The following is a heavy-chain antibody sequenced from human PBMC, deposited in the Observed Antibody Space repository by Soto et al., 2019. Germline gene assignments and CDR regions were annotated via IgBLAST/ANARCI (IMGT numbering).Heavy chain of an antibody. V-gene: IGHV3-23*01. D-gene: IGHD1-26*01. CDR2: LTGSGAST. CDR1: GFTFSNFA. CDR3: AQDFGGRRPFEH. J-gene: IGHJ4*02. Sequence: EVQLLESGGGLVQPGGSLRLSCAASGFTFSNFAMTWVRQAPGKGLEWVSALTGSGASTYYADSVSGRFIISRDNSKDTLYLEMYSLRPEDTAKYFCAQDFGGRRPFEHWGPGTLVTVSS.